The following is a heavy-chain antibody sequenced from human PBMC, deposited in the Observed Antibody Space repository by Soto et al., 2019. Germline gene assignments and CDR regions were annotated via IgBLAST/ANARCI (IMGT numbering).Heavy chain of an antibody. CDR3: ARVDRPSSGNSIVLIPSAIGF. D-gene: IGHD2-2*02. Sequence: GASVKVSCKASGYTFTGYSMHWVREAPGQGLEWMGIINPSGGSTSYAQKFQGRVTMTRDTSTSTVYMELSSLRCDDTAVYYCARVDRPSSGNSIVLIPSAIGFWGQGTPVTVSS. V-gene: IGHV1-46*01. CDR2: INPSGGST. CDR1: GYTFTGYS. J-gene: IGHJ4*02.